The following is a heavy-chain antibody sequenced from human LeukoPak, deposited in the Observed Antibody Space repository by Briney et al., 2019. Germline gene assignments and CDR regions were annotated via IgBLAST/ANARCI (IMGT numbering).Heavy chain of an antibody. CDR1: GGSISSSGYY. Sequence: PSETLSLTCTVSGGSISSSGYYWGWIRQPPGKGLEWIGSIYYSGSTYYNPSLKSRVTISVDTSKNQFSLKLSSVTAADTAVYYCTVGVVKIWGQGTLVTVSS. CDR2: IYYSGST. J-gene: IGHJ4*02. D-gene: IGHD3-3*01. CDR3: TVGVVKI. V-gene: IGHV4-39*01.